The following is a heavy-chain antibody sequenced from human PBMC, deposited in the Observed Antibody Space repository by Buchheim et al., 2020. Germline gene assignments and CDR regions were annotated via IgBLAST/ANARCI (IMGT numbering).Heavy chain of an antibody. CDR2: ISGSGGST. D-gene: IGHD2-2*01. Sequence: EVQLLESGGGLVQPGGSLRLSCAASGFTFSSYAMSWVRQAPGKGLEWVSAISGSGGSTYYADSVKGRFTISRDTSKNTLYLQMNSLRAEDTAVYYCSTSYCSSTSCPYGMDVWGQGTT. CDR1: GFTFSSYA. V-gene: IGHV3-23*01. CDR3: STSYCSSTSCPYGMDV. J-gene: IGHJ6*02.